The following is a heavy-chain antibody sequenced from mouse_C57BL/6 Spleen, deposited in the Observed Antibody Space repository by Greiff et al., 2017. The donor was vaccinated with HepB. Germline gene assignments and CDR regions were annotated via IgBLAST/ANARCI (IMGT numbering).Heavy chain of an antibody. V-gene: IGHV1-22*01. CDR3: ARIYYGNYNYFDY. CDR1: GYTFTDYN. CDR2: INPNNGGT. Sequence: VQLQQSGPELVKPGASVKMSCKASGYTFTDYNMHWVKQSHGKSLEWIGYINPNNGGTSYNQKFKGKATLTVNKSSSTAYMELRSLTSEDSAVYYCARIYYGNYNYFDYWGQGTTLTVSS. D-gene: IGHD2-1*01. J-gene: IGHJ2*01.